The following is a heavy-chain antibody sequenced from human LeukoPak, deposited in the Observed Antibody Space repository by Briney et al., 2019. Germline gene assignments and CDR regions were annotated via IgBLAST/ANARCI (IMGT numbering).Heavy chain of an antibody. CDR2: ISTSSTTI. Sequence: TGGSLRLSCVASGFIFGDYSMNWVRQAPGKGLEWVSFISTSSTTIYYADSVKGRFTISRDNAKNSLYLQMNSLKVEDTAIYYCARDNWIDCWGQGTLVTVSS. CDR3: ARDNWIDC. V-gene: IGHV3-48*04. J-gene: IGHJ5*01. CDR1: GFIFGDYS.